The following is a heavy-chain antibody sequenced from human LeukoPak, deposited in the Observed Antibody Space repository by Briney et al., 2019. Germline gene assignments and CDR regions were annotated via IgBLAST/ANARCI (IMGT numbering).Heavy chain of an antibody. V-gene: IGHV1-46*01. J-gene: IGHJ4*02. D-gene: IGHD2-15*01. CDR3: ARSAGCSGGSCYVPVY. CDR2: INPSGGST. CDR1: GYTFTRYY. Sequence: GASAKVSCKASGYTFTRYYIHWVRQAPGQGLEWMGVINPSGGSTSYAQKFQGRVTITADKSTSTAYMKLSSLRSEDTSVYYCARSAGCSGGSCYVPVYWGQGARVTVSS.